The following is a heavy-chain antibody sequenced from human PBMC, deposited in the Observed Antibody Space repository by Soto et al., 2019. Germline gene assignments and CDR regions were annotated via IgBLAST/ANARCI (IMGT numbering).Heavy chain of an antibody. J-gene: IGHJ5*02. CDR2: IYHSGST. CDR1: GGSISSGGYS. V-gene: IGHV4-30-2*01. CDR3: ARVPGP. Sequence: SSETLSLTCAVSGGSISSGGYSWSWIRQPPGKGLEWIGYIYHSGSTYYNPSLKSRVTISVDRSKNQFSLKLSSVTAAHTAVYYCARVPGPWGQGTLVTVSS.